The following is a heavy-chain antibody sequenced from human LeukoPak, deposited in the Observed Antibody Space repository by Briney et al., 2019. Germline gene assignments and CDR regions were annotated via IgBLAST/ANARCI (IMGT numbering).Heavy chain of an antibody. CDR1: GFTFSSYG. D-gene: IGHD3-22*01. V-gene: IGHV3-30*02. J-gene: IGHJ4*02. CDR2: IRYDGSNK. Sequence: GGSLRLSCAASGFTFSSYGMHWVRQAPGKGLEWVAFIRYDGSNKYYADSVKGRFTISRDNSKNTLYLQMNSLRAEDTAVYYCAKDGDYDSSGYYYDWGQGTLATVSS. CDR3: AKDGDYDSSGYYYD.